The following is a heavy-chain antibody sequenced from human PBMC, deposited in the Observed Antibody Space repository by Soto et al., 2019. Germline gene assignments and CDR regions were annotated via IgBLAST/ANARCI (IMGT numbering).Heavy chain of an antibody. Sequence: QVQLVQSGAEVKKPGASVKVSCKASGYTFTSYDINWVRQATGQGLEWMGWMNPNSGNTVYAQKFQXGVTMTRNNSISTASMELSSLRSADTAMYYCARERNMYGVDVWGQGTTVTVSS. CDR1: GYTFTSYD. J-gene: IGHJ6*02. CDR2: MNPNSGNT. V-gene: IGHV1-8*01. D-gene: IGHD1-1*01. CDR3: ARERNMYGVDV.